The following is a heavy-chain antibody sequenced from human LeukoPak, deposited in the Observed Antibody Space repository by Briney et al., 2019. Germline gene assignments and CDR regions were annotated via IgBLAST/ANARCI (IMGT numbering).Heavy chain of an antibody. J-gene: IGHJ4*02. Sequence: GGSLRLSCAASGFTFSNAWMSWVRQVPGKGVEWVGRIKSKTDGGTTEYAAPVKGRFTISRDDSKNTLYLQMNSLKTEDTALYYCITIKRDYDSSAFGYWGQGTLVTVSS. CDR1: GFTFSNAW. D-gene: IGHD3-22*01. V-gene: IGHV3-15*01. CDR2: IKSKTDGGTT. CDR3: ITIKRDYDSSAFGY.